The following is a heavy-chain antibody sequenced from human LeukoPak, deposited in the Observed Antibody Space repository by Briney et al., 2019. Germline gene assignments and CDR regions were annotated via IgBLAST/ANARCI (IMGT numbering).Heavy chain of an antibody. J-gene: IGHJ4*02. CDR2: ISAYNGNT. CDR1: GGTFSSYA. Sequence: VASVRVSCKASGGTFSSYAISWVRQAPGQGLEWMGWISAYNGNTNYAQKLQGRVTMTTDTSTSTAYIELRSLRSDDTAVYYCAREGLRGYYDSSGYYRNDYWGQGTLVTVSS. CDR3: AREGLRGYYDSSGYYRNDY. D-gene: IGHD3-22*01. V-gene: IGHV1-18*01.